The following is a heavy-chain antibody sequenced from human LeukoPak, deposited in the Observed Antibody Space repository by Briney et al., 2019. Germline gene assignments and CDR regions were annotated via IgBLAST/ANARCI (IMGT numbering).Heavy chain of an antibody. V-gene: IGHV4-39*01. CDR2: INYSGST. J-gene: IGHJ4*02. D-gene: IGHD5-18*01. CDR1: GGSISSSNHY. CDR3: ARHRSGYSYGFDY. Sequence: PSETLSLTCTVSGGSISSSNHYWDWMRQPPGKGLEWIGSINYSGSTYYNPSLKSRVTKSVDMSKNQFSLKLSSVTAADTAVYYCARHRSGYSYGFDYWGQGTLVTVSS.